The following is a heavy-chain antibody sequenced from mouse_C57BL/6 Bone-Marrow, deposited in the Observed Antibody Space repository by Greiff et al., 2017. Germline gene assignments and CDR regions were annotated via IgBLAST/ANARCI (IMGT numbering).Heavy chain of an antibody. D-gene: IGHD3-3*01. CDR2: IHPNSGST. CDR3: ARDGTWFAY. J-gene: IGHJ3*01. CDR1: GYTFTSYW. V-gene: IGHV1-64*01. Sequence: VQLQQSGAELMKPGASVKLSCKASGYTFTSYWMHWVKQRPGQGLEWIGMIHPNSGSTNYNEKFKSKATLTVDTSSSTAYMQLRSLTSEDSAVYYCARDGTWFAYWGQGTLVTVSA.